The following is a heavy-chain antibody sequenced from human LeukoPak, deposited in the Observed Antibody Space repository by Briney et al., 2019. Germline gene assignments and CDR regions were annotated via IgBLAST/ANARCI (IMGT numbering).Heavy chain of an antibody. J-gene: IGHJ4*02. Sequence: GGPLRLSCAASGFTFSSYNMNWVRQAPGKGLEWVSSISSSSSYIYYADSVKGRFTISRDNAKNSLYLQMNSLRAEDTAVYYCARDGLSVVTHHFDYWGQGALVTVSS. CDR1: GFTFSSYN. CDR2: ISSSSSYI. V-gene: IGHV3-21*01. D-gene: IGHD4-23*01. CDR3: ARDGLSVVTHHFDY.